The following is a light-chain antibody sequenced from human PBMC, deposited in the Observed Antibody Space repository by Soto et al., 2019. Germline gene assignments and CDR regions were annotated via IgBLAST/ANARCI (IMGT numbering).Light chain of an antibody. CDR2: GVS. Sequence: DIQMTQSPSSVSASVGDRVTITCRASQGISIWLAWYQQRPGKAPKLLIYGVSRLQSGVPSRFSGSGSGTDFTLTISSLQPVDCGTYFCQQANTFPYTFGQGTQLEIK. CDR3: QQANTFPYT. CDR1: QGISIW. V-gene: IGKV1-12*01. J-gene: IGKJ2*01.